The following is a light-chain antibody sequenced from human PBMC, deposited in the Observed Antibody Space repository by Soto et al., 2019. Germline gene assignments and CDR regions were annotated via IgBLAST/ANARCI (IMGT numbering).Light chain of an antibody. CDR3: SSYTSSSTRV. V-gene: IGLV2-14*03. CDR2: EVS. Sequence: QSVLTQPASVSGSPGQSITISCTGTSSDVGAYDYVSWYQQHPDKAPKLMIYEVSNRPSGVSNRFSGSKSVNTATLTISGLQADDEADYYCSSYTSSSTRVFGTGTQLTVL. J-gene: IGLJ1*01. CDR1: SSDVGAYDY.